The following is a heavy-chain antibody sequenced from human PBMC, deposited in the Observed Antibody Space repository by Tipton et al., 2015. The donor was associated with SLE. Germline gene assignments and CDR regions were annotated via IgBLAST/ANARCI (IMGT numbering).Heavy chain of an antibody. CDR3: ATSTVAAGPYYLDH. Sequence: TLSLTCTVSGGSISSNTWWNWVRQPPGMGLEWIGEIHHRGTTNYNPSLKSRVTISVDKSKNQFSLELTFVTATDTAVYYCATSTVAAGPYYLDHWGQGTLVTVSS. J-gene: IGHJ4*02. V-gene: IGHV4-4*02. CDR2: IHHRGTT. D-gene: IGHD2-15*01. CDR1: GGSISSNTW.